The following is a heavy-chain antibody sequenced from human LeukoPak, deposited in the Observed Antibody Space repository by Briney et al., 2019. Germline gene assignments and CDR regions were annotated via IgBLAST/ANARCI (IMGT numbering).Heavy chain of an antibody. CDR1: GGSVSSPGYY. V-gene: IGHV4-31*03. J-gene: IGHJ5*02. CDR2: IYYSGST. CDR3: ARNYGSGSYFPFDP. D-gene: IGHD3-10*01. Sequence: SETLSLTCTVSGGSVSSPGYYWTWIRQHPGKGLEWIGYIYYSGSTYYNPSLKSRVTISLDTSKNQFSLKLSSVTAADTAVYYCARNYGSGSYFPFDPWGQGTLVTVSS.